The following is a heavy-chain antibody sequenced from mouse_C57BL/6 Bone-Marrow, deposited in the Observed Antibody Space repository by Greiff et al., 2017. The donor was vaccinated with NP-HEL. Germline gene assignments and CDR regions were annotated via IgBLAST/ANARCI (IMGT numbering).Heavy chain of an antibody. CDR3: AREGLITTSRGYFDY. Sequence: VQVVESGAELVRPGASVKLSCKASGYTFTDYYINWVKQRPGQGLEWIARIYPGSGNTYYNEKFKGKATLTAEKSSSTAYMQLSSLTSEDSAVYFCAREGLITTSRGYFDYWGQGTTLTVSS. D-gene: IGHD1-1*01. J-gene: IGHJ2*01. V-gene: IGHV1-76*01. CDR1: GYTFTDYY. CDR2: IYPGSGNT.